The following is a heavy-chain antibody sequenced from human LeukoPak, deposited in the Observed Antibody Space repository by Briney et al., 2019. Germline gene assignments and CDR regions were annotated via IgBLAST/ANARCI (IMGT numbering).Heavy chain of an antibody. D-gene: IGHD5-18*01. V-gene: IGHV1-18*01. CDR1: NSTFSG. Sequence: ASVKVSCKASNSTFSGMSWVRQAPGQGLEWMGWIGAYSGDTHYAQKVQDRVTLTADTSTNTAFMELRSLTSDDTAVYYCVRDRGGYSYGPEFFDNWGQGTLVTVSS. CDR3: VRDRGGYSYGPEFFDN. CDR2: IGAYSGDT. J-gene: IGHJ4*02.